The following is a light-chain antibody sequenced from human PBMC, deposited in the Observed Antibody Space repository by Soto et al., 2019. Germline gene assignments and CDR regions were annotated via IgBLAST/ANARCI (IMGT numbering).Light chain of an antibody. Sequence: EIVMTQSPATLSVSPGERATLSCRDSRSINSNLVWYQQKPGQAPRLLIYGASTRATGIPGRFSGSGYGTEFTLTISSLQSEDFAVYYCRQYNNWLWTFGQGTKVEIK. CDR1: RSINSN. V-gene: IGKV3-15*01. CDR2: GAS. J-gene: IGKJ1*01. CDR3: RQYNNWLWT.